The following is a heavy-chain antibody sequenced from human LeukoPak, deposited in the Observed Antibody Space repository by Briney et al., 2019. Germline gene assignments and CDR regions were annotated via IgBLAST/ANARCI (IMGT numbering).Heavy chain of an antibody. CDR1: GGSISSRSSY. D-gene: IGHD2-2*01. J-gene: IGHJ4*02. V-gene: IGHV4-39*07. CDR3: ARDPVPGLGVYLDY. CDR2: VYYNGPT. Sequence: SETLSLTCSVSGGSISSRSSYWGWVRQSPGKGLEWIGSVYYNGPTYYNPSLMGRVTISRDTSKNQFSLKLTSVTAADTAVYYCARDPVPGLGVYLDYWGPGSLVIVSS.